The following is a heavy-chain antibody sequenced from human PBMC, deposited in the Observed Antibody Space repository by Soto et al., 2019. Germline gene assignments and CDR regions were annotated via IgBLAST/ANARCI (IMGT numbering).Heavy chain of an antibody. D-gene: IGHD3-16*02. V-gene: IGHV3-23*01. CDR2: ISGSGGST. CDR1: GFTFSSYA. Sequence: EVQLLESGGGLVQPGGSLRLSCAASGFTFSSYAMSWVRQAPGKGLEWDSAISGSGGSTYYAASVKGRFTISRDNSKNTLYLQMNSLRAEDTAVYYCAKDYTFGGVIVTDWGQGTLVTVSS. CDR3: AKDYTFGGVIVTD. J-gene: IGHJ4*02.